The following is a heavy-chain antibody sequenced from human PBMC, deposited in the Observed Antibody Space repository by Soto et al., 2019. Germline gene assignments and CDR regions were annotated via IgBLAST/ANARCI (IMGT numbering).Heavy chain of an antibody. CDR3: ATRWGYNWHHGGVLVDY. D-gene: IGHD1-20*01. CDR1: GGTVSSYA. Sequence: ASVKVSCKASGGTVSSYAISWVRQAPGQGLEWMGGIIPIFGTANYAQKFQGSVTITADESTSTAYMGLSSLRSEDTAVYYCATRWGYNWHHGGVLVDYWGQGTLVTVSS. V-gene: IGHV1-69*13. J-gene: IGHJ4*02. CDR2: IIPIFGTA.